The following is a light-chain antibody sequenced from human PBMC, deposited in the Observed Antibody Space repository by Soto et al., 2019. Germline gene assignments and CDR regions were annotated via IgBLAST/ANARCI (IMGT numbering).Light chain of an antibody. CDR3: SSYRDTDSLLI. J-gene: IGLJ2*01. CDR2: SNN. Sequence: QSVLTQPPSVSGAPGQTVTISCTGSSSNIGAGHAVHWYQQLPGTAPKLLIHSNNNRPSGVPDRFSGSKSGTSASLAIAGRQADDEADYYCSSYRDTDSLLIFGGGTKVTVL. CDR1: SSNIGAGHA. V-gene: IGLV1-40*01.